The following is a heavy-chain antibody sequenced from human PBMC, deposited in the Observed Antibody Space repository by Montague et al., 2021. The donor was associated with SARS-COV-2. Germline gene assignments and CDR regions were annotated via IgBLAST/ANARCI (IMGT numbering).Heavy chain of an antibody. CDR2: IDWDDDK. CDR3: ARIFDSSWPTFDY. D-gene: IGHD6-13*01. CDR1: GFSLSTSGMC. V-gene: IGHV2-70*11. Sequence: VKPTQTLTLTCTFSGFSLSTSGMCVSWIRQPPGKALEWLARIDWDDDKYYSTSLKTRLTISKDTSKNQVVLTMTNMDPVDTATYYRARIFDSSWPTFDYWGQGTRVTVSS. J-gene: IGHJ4*02.